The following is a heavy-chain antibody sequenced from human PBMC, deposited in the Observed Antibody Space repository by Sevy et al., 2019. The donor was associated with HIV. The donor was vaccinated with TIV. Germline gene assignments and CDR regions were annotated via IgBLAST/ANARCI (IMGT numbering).Heavy chain of an antibody. Sequence: GGSLRLSCAASGFTFSSYVMHWVRRAPGKGLEWVAVISYDGSKNTYADPVKGRFSISRDNSKNTLYLQMNSLRTEDTAVYYCARVPFSSSWYPFDYWGQGTLVTVSS. CDR3: ARVPFSSSWYPFDY. CDR1: GFTFSSYV. V-gene: IGHV3-30-3*01. CDR2: ISYDGSKN. D-gene: IGHD6-13*01. J-gene: IGHJ4*02.